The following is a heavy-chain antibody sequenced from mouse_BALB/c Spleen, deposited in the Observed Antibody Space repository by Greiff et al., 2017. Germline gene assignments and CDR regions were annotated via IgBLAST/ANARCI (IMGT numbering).Heavy chain of an antibody. CDR2: INPSTGYT. CDR1: GYTFTSYW. V-gene: IGHV1-7*01. J-gene: IGHJ4*01. D-gene: IGHD2-14*01. CDR3: ARWDRYAAMDY. Sequence: VKLMESGAELAKPGASVKMSCKASGYTFTSYWMHWVKQRPGQGLEWIGYINPSTGYTEYNQKFKDKATLTADKSSSTAYMQLSSLTSEDSAVYYCARWDRYAAMDYWGQGTSVTVSS.